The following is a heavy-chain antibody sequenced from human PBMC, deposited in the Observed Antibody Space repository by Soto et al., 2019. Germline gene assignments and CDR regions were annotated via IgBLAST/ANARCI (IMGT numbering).Heavy chain of an antibody. D-gene: IGHD6-19*01. V-gene: IGHV3-23*01. Sequence: SGGTLRLSCAASEFTFSRYAMSCVRHAPGKRLEWVSAISGSGGSTYYADSVKGRFTISRDNSKNTLYLQMNSLRAEDTAVYYCAKELLISSGWSQGIYWVPGTPVSGS. J-gene: IGHJ4*02. CDR2: ISGSGGST. CDR3: AKELLISSGWSQGIY. CDR1: EFTFSRYA.